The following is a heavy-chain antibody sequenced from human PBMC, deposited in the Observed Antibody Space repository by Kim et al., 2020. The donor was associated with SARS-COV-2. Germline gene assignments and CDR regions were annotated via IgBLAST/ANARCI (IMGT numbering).Heavy chain of an antibody. CDR3: ARAGSSGWYVFDY. Sequence: CPGAVKGRFTISRENAQNSLYLQMNSRRAGDTAVYYCARAGSSGWYVFDYWGQGTLVTVSS. D-gene: IGHD6-19*01. J-gene: IGHJ4*02. V-gene: IGHV3-13*01.